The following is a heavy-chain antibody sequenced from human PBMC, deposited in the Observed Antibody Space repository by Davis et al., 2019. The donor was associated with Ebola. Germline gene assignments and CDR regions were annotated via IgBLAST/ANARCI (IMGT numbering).Heavy chain of an antibody. J-gene: IGHJ6*02. V-gene: IGHV3-74*01. CDR1: GFTFSSYW. Sequence: GESLKISCAASGFTFSSYWMHWVRQGPGKGLVWVSRINSDGSITSYADSVKGRFTISRDNAKNTLSLQMNSLRAEDTAVYYCARGYSTHYGMDVWGQGTTVTVSS. CDR3: ARGYSTHYGMDV. CDR2: INSDGSIT. D-gene: IGHD4-11*01.